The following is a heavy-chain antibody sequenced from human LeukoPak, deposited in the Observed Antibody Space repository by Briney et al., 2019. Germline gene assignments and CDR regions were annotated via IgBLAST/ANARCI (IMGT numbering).Heavy chain of an antibody. J-gene: IGHJ6*02. Sequence: PSETLSLTCAVHGGSFSGYYWSWIRQPPGKGLEWIGEINHSGSTNYNPSLKSRVTISVDTSKNQFSLKLSSVTAADTAVYYCARGGRYYYYGMDVWGQGTTVTVSS. CDR2: INHSGST. V-gene: IGHV4-34*01. CDR3: ARGGRYYYYGMDV. CDR1: GGSFSGYY.